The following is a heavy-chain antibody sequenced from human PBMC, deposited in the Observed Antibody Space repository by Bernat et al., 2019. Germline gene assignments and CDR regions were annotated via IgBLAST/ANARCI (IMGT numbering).Heavy chain of an antibody. CDR3: ARDSYDP. D-gene: IGHD3-10*01. CDR1: GDSISNDY. J-gene: IGHJ5*02. Sequence: QVQLQESGPGLVKPSDTLSLTCSVSGDSISNDYWSWIRQPAGKGLEWIGRIYSSGSTNYNPSLKSRVTMSVDTSKNQFSLKLSSVTAADTAIYYCARDSYDPWGQGTLVTVSS. CDR2: IYSSGST. V-gene: IGHV4-4*07.